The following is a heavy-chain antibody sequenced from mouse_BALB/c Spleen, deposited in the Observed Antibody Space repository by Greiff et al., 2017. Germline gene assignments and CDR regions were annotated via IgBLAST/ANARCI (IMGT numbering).Heavy chain of an antibody. CDR1: GYSITSGYY. CDR3: ARGMYGFDH. J-gene: IGHJ2*01. Sequence: EVQLVESGPGLVKPSQSLSLTCSVTGYSITSGYYWNWIRQFPGNKLEWMGYISYDGSNNYNPSLKNRISITRDTSKNQFFLKLNSVTTEDTATYYCARGMYGFDHWGQGTTLTVSS. D-gene: IGHD2-10*02. V-gene: IGHV3-6*02. CDR2: ISYDGSN.